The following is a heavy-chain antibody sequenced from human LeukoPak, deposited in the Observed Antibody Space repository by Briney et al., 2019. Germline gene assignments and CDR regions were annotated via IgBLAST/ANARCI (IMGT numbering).Heavy chain of an antibody. V-gene: IGHV3-30*03. D-gene: IGHD3-22*01. CDR1: RFTFSIFG. Sequence: GGSLRLSCAASRFTFSIFGMHWVRQAPGKGLEWIAVISSDGTNKYYADSVRGRFTISRDNSKDTLYLQMSSLRIEDTAIYYCRAATRYLGYYYDYWGQGTLVTVSS. CDR3: RAATRYLGYYYDY. J-gene: IGHJ4*02. CDR2: ISSDGTNK.